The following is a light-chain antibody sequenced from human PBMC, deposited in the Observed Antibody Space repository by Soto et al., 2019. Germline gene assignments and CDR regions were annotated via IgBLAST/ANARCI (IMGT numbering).Light chain of an antibody. Sequence: DIQMTQSPSSLSASLGDRVTIICRASQTISTYLNWYQQRPGKAPKVLIYGASILQSGVPSRFSASGSGTDCTLTISSLHPEDFATYYCQQTYRTPPTFGQGTNV. J-gene: IGKJ1*01. CDR1: QTISTY. CDR3: QQTYRTPPT. CDR2: GAS. V-gene: IGKV1-39*01.